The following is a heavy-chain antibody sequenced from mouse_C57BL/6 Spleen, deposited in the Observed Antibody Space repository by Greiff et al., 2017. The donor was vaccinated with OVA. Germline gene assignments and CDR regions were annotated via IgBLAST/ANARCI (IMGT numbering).Heavy chain of an antibody. Sequence: EVMLVESGGGLVKPGGSLKLSCAASGFTFSDYGMHWVRQAPEKGLEWVAYISSGSSTIYYADTVKGRFTISRDNAKNTLFLQMTSLRSEDTAMYYCARGNWDDYAMDYWGQGTSVTVSS. CDR2: ISSGSSTI. V-gene: IGHV5-17*01. CDR1: GFTFSDYG. CDR3: ARGNWDDYAMDY. J-gene: IGHJ4*01. D-gene: IGHD4-1*01.